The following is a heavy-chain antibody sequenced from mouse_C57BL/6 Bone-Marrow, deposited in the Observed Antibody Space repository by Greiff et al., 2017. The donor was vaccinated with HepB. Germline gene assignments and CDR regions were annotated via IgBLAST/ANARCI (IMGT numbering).Heavy chain of an antibody. D-gene: IGHD3-3*01. CDR2: IRSKSNNYAT. J-gene: IGHJ2*01. V-gene: IGHV10-1*01. CDR3: VSEGDWYYFDY. Sequence: EVQVVESGGGLVQPKGSLKLSCAASGFSFNTYAMNWVRQAPGKGLEWVARIRSKSNNYATYYADSVKDRFTISRDDSESMLYLQMNNLKTEDTAMYYCVSEGDWYYFDYWGQGTTLTVSS. CDR1: GFSFNTYA.